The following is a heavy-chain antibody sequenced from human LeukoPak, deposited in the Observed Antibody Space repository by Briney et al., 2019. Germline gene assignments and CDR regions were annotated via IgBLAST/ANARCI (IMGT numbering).Heavy chain of an antibody. CDR1: GFTFDDYA. CDR3: AKDIGIAAEDY. V-gene: IGHV3-9*01. D-gene: IGHD6-13*01. J-gene: IGHJ4*02. CDR2: ISWNSGSI. Sequence: GGSLRLSCAASGFTFDDYAMHWVRQAPGKGLEWVSGISWNSGSIGYADSVKGRFTISRDNAKNSLYLQMNSLRAEDTALYYCAKDIGIAAEDYWGQGTLVTVSS.